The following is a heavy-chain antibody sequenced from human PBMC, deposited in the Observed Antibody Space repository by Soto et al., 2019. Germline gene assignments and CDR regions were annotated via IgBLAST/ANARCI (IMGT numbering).Heavy chain of an antibody. CDR1: GDSISSGDYY. CDR2: IYYTGST. D-gene: IGHD3-10*01. V-gene: IGHV4-30-4*01. Sequence: PSETLSLTCSVSGDSISSGDYYWSWTRQPPGKGLEWVGYIYYTGSTYYNPSLKSRLSISVDTSKNQFSLNLSFVTAADTAVYFCARTFPHGSGSYYFDYWGQGTPVTVSS. J-gene: IGHJ4*02. CDR3: ARTFPHGSGSYYFDY.